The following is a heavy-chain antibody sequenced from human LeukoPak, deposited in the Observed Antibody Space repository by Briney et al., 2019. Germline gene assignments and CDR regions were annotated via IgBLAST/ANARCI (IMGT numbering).Heavy chain of an antibody. CDR2: ISSSSSYI. Sequence: GGSLRLSCAASGFTFSSYSMNWVRQAPGKGLEWVSSISSSSSYIYYADSVKGRFTISRDNVKNSLYLQMNSLRAEDTAVYYCARGDSSGYYYYWGQGTLVTVSS. V-gene: IGHV3-21*01. CDR3: ARGDSSGYYYY. CDR1: GFTFSSYS. D-gene: IGHD3-22*01. J-gene: IGHJ4*02.